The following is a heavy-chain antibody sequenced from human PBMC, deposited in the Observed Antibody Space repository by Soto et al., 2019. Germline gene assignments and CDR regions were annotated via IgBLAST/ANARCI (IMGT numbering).Heavy chain of an antibody. CDR3: ARGPFQSYYSHSSGYPLFDY. Sequence: QVQLQQWGAGLLKPSETLSLTCAVYGGSFSGYYWSWIRQPPGKGLEWIGEINHSGSTNYNPSLKPRVTTAVDTSKIQFSLKLSYETAADPAVYYCARGPFQSYYSHSSGYPLFDYRGPGTLVTVSS. CDR1: GGSFSGYY. J-gene: IGHJ4*02. V-gene: IGHV4-34*01. CDR2: INHSGST. D-gene: IGHD3-22*01.